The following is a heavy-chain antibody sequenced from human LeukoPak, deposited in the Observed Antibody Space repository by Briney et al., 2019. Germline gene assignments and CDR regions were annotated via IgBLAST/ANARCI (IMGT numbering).Heavy chain of an antibody. Sequence: GGSLRLSCAASGFTFSSYAMSWVRQAPGKGLEWVSLISWDGGSTYYADSVKGRFTISRDNSKNSLYLQMNSLRTEDTALYYCAKDLVWAAAGYYGMDVWGQGPRSPSP. J-gene: IGHJ6*02. V-gene: IGHV3-43*01. CDR2: ISWDGGST. CDR1: GFTFSSYA. D-gene: IGHD6-13*01. CDR3: AKDLVWAAAGYYGMDV.